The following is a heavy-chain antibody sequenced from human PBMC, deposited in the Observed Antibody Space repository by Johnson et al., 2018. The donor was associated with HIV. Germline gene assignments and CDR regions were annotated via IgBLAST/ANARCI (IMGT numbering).Heavy chain of an antibody. CDR1: GFTFSIYD. Sequence: VQLVESGGGLVKPGGSLRLSCAASGFTFSIYDMHWVRQTTGKGLEWVSAIGVTSDTYYPGSVKGRFTISRDNAKKSLYLQMNSLRAGDTAVYYCARGKGWLDAFDIWGQGTMVTVSS. CDR3: ARGKGWLDAFDI. D-gene: IGHD3-22*01. CDR2: IGVTSDT. V-gene: IGHV3-13*01. J-gene: IGHJ3*02.